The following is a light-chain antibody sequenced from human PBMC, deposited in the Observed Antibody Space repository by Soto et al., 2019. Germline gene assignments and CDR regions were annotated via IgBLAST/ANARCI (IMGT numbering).Light chain of an antibody. CDR3: SSYTNSDTLAV. J-gene: IGLJ2*01. CDR1: TSDVGGFNY. V-gene: IGLV2-14*01. CDR2: DVS. Sequence: QSALTQPASVSGSPGQSITISCTGTTSDVGGFNYVSWYQQHPGKAPTLMIYDVSNRPSGVSNRFSGSKSGNTASLTISGLQAEDEAHYDCSSYTNSDTLAVFGGGIKVTVL.